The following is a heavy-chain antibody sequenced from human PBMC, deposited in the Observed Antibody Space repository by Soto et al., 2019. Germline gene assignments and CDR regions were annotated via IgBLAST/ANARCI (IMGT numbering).Heavy chain of an antibody. CDR2: IYYSGNT. CDR3: ARASSTMIKLVYYYGLDV. V-gene: IGHV4-30-4*01. J-gene: IGHJ6*02. Sequence: TLSLTCTVSGGSIRSGDYYWSWIRQPPGKGLEWIGYIYYSGNTYYNPSLKSRLNISIDTSKNQFSLKLSSVTAADTAVYYCARASSTMIKLVYYYGLDVWGQGTTVTVSS. CDR1: GGSIRSGDYY. D-gene: IGHD3-22*01.